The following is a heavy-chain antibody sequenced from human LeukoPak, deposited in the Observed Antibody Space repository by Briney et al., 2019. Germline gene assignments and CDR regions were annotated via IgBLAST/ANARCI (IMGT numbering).Heavy chain of an antibody. Sequence: GGSLRLSCAASGFTFTSVWMHWFRQAPGRRLVWISRISTDGAITGYADSVKGRFTISRDNAKNTLYLQMNSLRAEDTAVYYCARDRTTVTLFDYWGQGALVTVSS. CDR3: ARDRTTVTLFDY. CDR1: GFTFTSVW. CDR2: ISTDGAIT. V-gene: IGHV3-74*01. J-gene: IGHJ4*02. D-gene: IGHD4-17*01.